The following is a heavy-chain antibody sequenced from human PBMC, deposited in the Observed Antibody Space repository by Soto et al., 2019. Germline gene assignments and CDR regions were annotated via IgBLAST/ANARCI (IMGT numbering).Heavy chain of an antibody. CDR1: GYTLTELS. CDR2: FDPEDAET. J-gene: IGHJ6*02. Sequence: GASVKVSCKVSGYTLTELSMHWVRQPPGKGLEWMGGFDPEDAETIYARRFQGRVTMTEDTSADTAYMELSSLRSEDTAVYYCAAGVVPYGMDVWGQGTMVTVSS. V-gene: IGHV1-24*01. D-gene: IGHD2-15*01. CDR3: AAGVVPYGMDV.